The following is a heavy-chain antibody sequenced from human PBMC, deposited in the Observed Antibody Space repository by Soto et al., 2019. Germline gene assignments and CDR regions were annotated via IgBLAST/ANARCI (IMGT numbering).Heavy chain of an antibody. J-gene: IGHJ5*02. CDR3: ARYGSGSSVWFDP. D-gene: IGHD3-10*01. CDR1: GVSISSYY. CDR2: IYYSGST. Sequence: QVQLQESGPGLVKPSETLSLTCTVAGVSISSYYWSWIRQPPGKGLEWIGYIYYSGSTSYNPSLKSRVTISVATSTRQFSLQLSSVTAADTAVYYCARYGSGSSVWFDPWGQGTLVTVSS. V-gene: IGHV4-59*01.